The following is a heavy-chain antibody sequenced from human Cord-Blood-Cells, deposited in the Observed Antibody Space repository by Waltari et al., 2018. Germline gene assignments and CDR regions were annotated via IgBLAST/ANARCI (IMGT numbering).Heavy chain of an antibody. CDR3: ASSTGDDAFDI. J-gene: IGHJ3*02. V-gene: IGHV4-39*01. CDR2: IYYSGST. Sequence: QLQLQESGPGLVKPSETLSLTCTVSGGSISSSSYYWGWIRQPPGKGLEWIGGIYYSGSTYYHPALKSRVTISVDTSKNQFSRKRSSVTAADTAVYYCASSTGDDAFDIWGQVTMVTVSS. CDR1: GGSISSSSYY. D-gene: IGHD7-27*01.